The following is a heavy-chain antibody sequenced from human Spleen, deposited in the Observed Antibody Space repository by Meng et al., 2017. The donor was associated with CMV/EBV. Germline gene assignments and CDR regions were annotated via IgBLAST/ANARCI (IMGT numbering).Heavy chain of an antibody. CDR1: GFTFNSYA. D-gene: IGHD5-12*01. CDR2: IRDSGGNT. J-gene: IGHJ4*02. CDR3: AKSRNGYGGEDH. Sequence: GGSLRLSCAASGFTFNSYAMNWVRQAPGKGLEWVSTIRDSGGNTYYPDSVKGRFTISRDNSNKTVFLQMNRLRAEDTAIYYCAKSRNGYGGEDHWGQGMLVTVSS. V-gene: IGHV3-23*01.